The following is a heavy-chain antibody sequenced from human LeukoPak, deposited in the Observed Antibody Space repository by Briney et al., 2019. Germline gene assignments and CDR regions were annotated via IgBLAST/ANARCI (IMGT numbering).Heavy chain of an antibody. J-gene: IGHJ4*02. CDR1: GFSFTDCP. V-gene: IGHV3-48*02. D-gene: IGHD3-9*01. CDR2: IRTTAEGAKYA. CDR3: ATDQRYAFDY. Sequence: GGSLRLSCATSGFSFTDCPMNWVRQAPGKGLEWISNIRTTAEGAKYAYYADSVKGRVTISRDDGKNTLYLHMNSLRDDDTEVSYCATDQRYAFDYWGQGILVTVSS.